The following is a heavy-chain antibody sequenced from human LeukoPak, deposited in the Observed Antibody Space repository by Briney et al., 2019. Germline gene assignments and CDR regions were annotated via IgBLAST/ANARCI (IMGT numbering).Heavy chain of an antibody. J-gene: IGHJ3*02. CDR2: IYSGGST. CDR3: ARESRYSSGYCYGAFDI. CDR1: GFTVCSNY. D-gene: IGHD3-22*01. Sequence: RGSTRLSRAASGFTVCSNYMRWVRPAPGKGLEWVSDIYSGGSTYHAEPVQGRFTLSRDHSMHTLHLHVNSLRAEVRPGYYFARESRYSSGYCYGAFDIWGEGTVVTVSS. V-gene: IGHV3-53*01.